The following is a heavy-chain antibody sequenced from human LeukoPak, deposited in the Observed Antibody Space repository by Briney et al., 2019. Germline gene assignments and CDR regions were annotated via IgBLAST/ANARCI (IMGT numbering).Heavy chain of an antibody. CDR3: ARQWGDCSSISCYSAS. Sequence: GESLQISCKGSGYSFSSYWIAWVRQLPGKGLEWMGIIYPGDSDTRYSPSFQGQVTISADKSIRIAYLQWSSLKASDTATYYCARQWGDCSSISCYSASWGQGTLVTVSS. D-gene: IGHD2-2*01. J-gene: IGHJ5*02. V-gene: IGHV5-51*01. CDR1: GYSFSSYW. CDR2: IYPGDSDT.